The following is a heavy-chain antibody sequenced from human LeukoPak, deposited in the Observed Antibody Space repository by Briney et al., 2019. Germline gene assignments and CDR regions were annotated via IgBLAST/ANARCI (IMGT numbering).Heavy chain of an antibody. Sequence: GGSLRLSCAASGFTFSSYAMHWVRQAPGKGLEWVAVISYDGSNKYYADSVKGRFTISRDNSKNTLYLQMNSLRAEDTAVYYCARGAAQLGIVLYYFDYWGQGTLVTVSS. CDR3: ARGAAQLGIVLYYFDY. CDR1: GFTFSSYA. V-gene: IGHV3-30-3*01. CDR2: ISYDGSNK. D-gene: IGHD2-2*01. J-gene: IGHJ4*02.